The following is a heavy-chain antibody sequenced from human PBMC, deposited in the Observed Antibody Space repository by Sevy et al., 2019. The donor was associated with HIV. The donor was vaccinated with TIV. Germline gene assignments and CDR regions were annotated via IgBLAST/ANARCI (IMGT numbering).Heavy chain of an antibody. Sequence: GGSLRLSCAASGFTFSSHWMSWVRQAPGKGLEWVANLTPDGGEIHYGDSVKGRFTISRDNAKNSLSLQVNSLRAEDTAVYYCARETGSKRKDVWGQGTTVTVSS. J-gene: IGHJ6*02. CDR1: GFTFSSHW. CDR3: ARETGSKRKDV. V-gene: IGHV3-7*03. CDR2: LTPDGGEI. D-gene: IGHD3-10*01.